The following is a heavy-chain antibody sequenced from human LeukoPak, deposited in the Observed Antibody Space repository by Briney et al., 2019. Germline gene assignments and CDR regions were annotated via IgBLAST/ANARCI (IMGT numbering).Heavy chain of an antibody. CDR1: GGTFISYA. J-gene: IGHJ4*02. D-gene: IGHD6-13*01. Sequence: SVKVSCKASGGTFISYAISWVRQAPGQGLEWMGGIIPIFGTANYAQKFQGRVTITTDESTSTAYMELSSLRSEDTAVYYCAREDSSSWYLDYWGQGTLVTVSS. CDR2: IIPIFGTA. CDR3: AREDSSSWYLDY. V-gene: IGHV1-69*05.